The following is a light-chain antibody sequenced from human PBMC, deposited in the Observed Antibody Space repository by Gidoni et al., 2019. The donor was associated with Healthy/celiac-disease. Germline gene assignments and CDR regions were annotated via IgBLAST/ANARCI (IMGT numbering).Light chain of an antibody. V-gene: IGKV1-5*03. Sequence: DIKMTQSPSTLSASVGDRVTITCRASQSISSWLAWYQQKPGKAPKLLTYKASSLESGVPSRFSGSGSGTEFTLTISSLQPDDFATYYCQQYKSYSPVTFXQXTRLEIK. CDR2: KAS. CDR3: QQYKSYSPVT. J-gene: IGKJ5*01. CDR1: QSISSW.